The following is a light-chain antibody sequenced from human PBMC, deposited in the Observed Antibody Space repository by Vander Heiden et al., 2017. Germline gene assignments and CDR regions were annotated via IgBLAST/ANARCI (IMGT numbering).Light chain of an antibody. CDR1: QGIRND. J-gene: IGKJ1*01. CDR3: LQDYDYPRT. V-gene: IGKV1-6*01. CDR2: ATS. Sequence: AIQMTQSPSSLSASLGDRVTITCRASQGIRNDLGWYQQKPGKATKLLIFATSTLQSGVPSRFSGSGSGTDFTLTISSLQPEDFATYYCLQDYDYPRTFGQGTKVEIK.